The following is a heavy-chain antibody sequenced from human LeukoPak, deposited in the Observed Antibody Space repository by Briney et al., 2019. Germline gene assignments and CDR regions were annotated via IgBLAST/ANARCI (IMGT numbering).Heavy chain of an antibody. Sequence: GGSLRLSCAASGFTFSSYGMHWVRQAPGKGLEWVAFIRYDGSNKYYADSVKGRFTISRDNSKNTLYLQMNRLRAEDTAVYYCARVVLRFLEWSETNWFDPWGQGTLVTVSS. D-gene: IGHD3-3*01. CDR1: GFTFSSYG. CDR3: ARVVLRFLEWSETNWFDP. CDR2: IRYDGSNK. J-gene: IGHJ5*02. V-gene: IGHV3-30*02.